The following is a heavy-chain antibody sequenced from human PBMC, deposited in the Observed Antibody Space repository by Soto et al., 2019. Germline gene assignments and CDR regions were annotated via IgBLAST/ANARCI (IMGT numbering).Heavy chain of an antibody. J-gene: IGHJ4*02. V-gene: IGHV3-11*01. CDR3: AKYCSSIDCSYFNY. CDR2: ISSSGSTI. Sequence: GGSLRLSCAASGFIFSDYYMNWIRQAPGKGLEWVSYISSSGSTIYYADSVKGRFTISRDNANNSVYLQMNSLSAEDTALYYCAKYCSSIDCSYFNYWGQGTPVTVSS. D-gene: IGHD2-15*01. CDR1: GFIFSDYY.